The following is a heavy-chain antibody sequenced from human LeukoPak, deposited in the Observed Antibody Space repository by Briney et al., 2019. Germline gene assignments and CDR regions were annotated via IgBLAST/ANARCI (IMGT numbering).Heavy chain of an antibody. CDR3: ARVFNYDSSGYHRGDWFDP. J-gene: IGHJ5*02. CDR2: IYYSGST. V-gene: IGHV4-59*01. CDR1: GGSISSYY. D-gene: IGHD3-22*01. Sequence: SETLSLTCTVSGGSISSYYWSWIRQPPGKGLEWIGYIYYSGSTNYNPSLKSRVTISVDTSKNQFSLKLSSVTAADTAVYYCARVFNYDSSGYHRGDWFDPWGQGTLVTVSS.